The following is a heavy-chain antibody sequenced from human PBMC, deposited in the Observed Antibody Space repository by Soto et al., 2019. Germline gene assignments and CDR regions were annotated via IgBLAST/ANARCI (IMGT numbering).Heavy chain of an antibody. CDR2: ISYDGSNK. Sequence: GGSLRLSCAASGLTFSNYAMHWVRQAPGKGLEWVAVISYDGSNKYYADSVKGRFTISRDNSKNTLYLQMNSLRAEDTAVYYCARDQDQVPAALPGPYGWGQGTLVTVSS. CDR3: ARDQDQVPAALPGPYG. V-gene: IGHV3-30-3*01. D-gene: IGHD2-2*01. J-gene: IGHJ4*02. CDR1: GLTFSNYA.